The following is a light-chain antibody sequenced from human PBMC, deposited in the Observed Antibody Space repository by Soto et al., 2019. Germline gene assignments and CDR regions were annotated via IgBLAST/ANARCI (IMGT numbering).Light chain of an antibody. CDR3: QQYNNWPRT. CDR1: QSVSSN. V-gene: IGKV3-15*01. J-gene: IGKJ1*01. CDR2: GAS. Sequence: EIVMTQSPATLSVSPGERPTLSCRASQSVSSNLAWYQQKPGQAPRLLIYGASTRATGIPARFSGSGSGTELTLTIRSLQSEDFAVYYCQQYNNWPRTFGQGTKVEIK.